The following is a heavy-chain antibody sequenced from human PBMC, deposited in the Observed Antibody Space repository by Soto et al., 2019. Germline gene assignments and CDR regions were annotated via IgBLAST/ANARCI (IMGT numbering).Heavy chain of an antibody. Sequence: PSETLSLTCAVYGGSFSGYYWSWIRQPPGKGLEWIGEINHSGSTNYNPSLKSRVTISVDTSKNQFSLKLSSVTAADTAVYYCARSPPYYDSSGYYYTTFDYWGQGTLVTVSS. CDR3: ARSPPYYDSSGYYYTTFDY. CDR1: GGSFSGYY. D-gene: IGHD3-22*01. CDR2: INHSGST. V-gene: IGHV4-34*01. J-gene: IGHJ4*02.